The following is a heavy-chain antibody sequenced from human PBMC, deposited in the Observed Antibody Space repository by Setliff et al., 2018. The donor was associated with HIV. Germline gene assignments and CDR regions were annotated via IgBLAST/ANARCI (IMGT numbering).Heavy chain of an antibody. Sequence: GESLKISCKGSRYSFTNYWVGWVRQMPANGLEWMGLIWPDDSDTIYSPSFQGQVTMSVDKSISTADLQWSSLKAPDTAMYYCARLSKYYDFWTPDSWGQGTLVTVSS. CDR3: ARLSKYYDFWTPDS. CDR1: RYSFTNYW. CDR2: IWPDDSDT. D-gene: IGHD3-3*01. J-gene: IGHJ4*02. V-gene: IGHV5-51*01.